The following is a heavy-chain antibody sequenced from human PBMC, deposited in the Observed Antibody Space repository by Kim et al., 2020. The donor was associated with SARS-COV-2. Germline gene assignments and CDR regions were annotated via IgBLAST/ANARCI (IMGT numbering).Heavy chain of an antibody. CDR1: GGSFSGYY. CDR3: ASGPPGYGSDTFYFYY. V-gene: IGHV4-34*01. Sequence: SETLSLTCAVYGGSFSGYYWSWIRQPPGKGLEWIGEITHSGSTNYNPSLKSRVPISVDTSKNQFSLKLSSVTAADTAVYSCASGPPGYGSDTFYFYYWG. CDR2: ITHSGST. D-gene: IGHD3-10*01. J-gene: IGHJ4*01.